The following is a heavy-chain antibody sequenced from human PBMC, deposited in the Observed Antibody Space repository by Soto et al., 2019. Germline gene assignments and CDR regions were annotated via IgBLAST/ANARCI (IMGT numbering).Heavy chain of an antibody. V-gene: IGHV3-33*01. D-gene: IGHD2-15*01. CDR1: EFTFSNFG. CDR3: ARVDVVVAADAFDI. J-gene: IGHJ3*02. CDR2: IYYDGSNE. Sequence: QVQLVESGGGVVQPGRSLRLSCAASEFTFSNFGMHWVRQAPGKGLEWVAVIYYDGSNEYYADSVKGRFTISRDNSKNRLYLQMNSLRAEDTAVYYCARVDVVVAADAFDIWGQGTIVTVSS.